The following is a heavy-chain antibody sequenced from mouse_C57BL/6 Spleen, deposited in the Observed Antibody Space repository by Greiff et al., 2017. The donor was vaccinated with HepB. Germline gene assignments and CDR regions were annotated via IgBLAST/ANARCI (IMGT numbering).Heavy chain of an antibody. CDR3: AREDDVDYFDY. J-gene: IGHJ2*01. Sequence: VHVKQSGPELVKPGASVKISCKASGYSFTGYYMNWVKQSPEKSLEWIGEINPSTGGTTYNQKFKAKATLTVDKSSSTAYMQLKSLTSEDSAVYYCAREDDVDYFDYWGQGTTLTVSS. V-gene: IGHV1-42*01. CDR1: GYSFTGYY. CDR2: INPSTGGT.